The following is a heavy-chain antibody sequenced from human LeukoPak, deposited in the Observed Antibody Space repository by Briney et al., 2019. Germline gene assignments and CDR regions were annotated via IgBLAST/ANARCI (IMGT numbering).Heavy chain of an antibody. Sequence: GGSLRLSCAASGFTFSSYAMAWVRQAPGKGLEWVSVIYSGGSTYYADSVKGRFTISRDNSKNTLYLQMNSLRAEDTAVYYCARDGNYDSSGSDYGMDVWGQGTTVTVSS. D-gene: IGHD3-22*01. V-gene: IGHV3-66*01. CDR3: ARDGNYDSSGSDYGMDV. CDR2: IYSGGST. CDR1: GFTFSSYA. J-gene: IGHJ6*02.